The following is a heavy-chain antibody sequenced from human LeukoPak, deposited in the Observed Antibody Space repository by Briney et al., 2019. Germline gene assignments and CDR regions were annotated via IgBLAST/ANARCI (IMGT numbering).Heavy chain of an antibody. V-gene: IGHV3-7*01. CDR3: ARVGAFGGANFDY. CDR1: GFTFSSYS. Sequence: PGGSLRLSCAASGFTFSSYSMNWVRQAPGKGLEWVANIKQDGSEKYYVDSVKGRFTISRDNAKNSLYLQMNSLRAEDTAVYYCARVGAFGGANFDYWGQGTLVTVSS. J-gene: IGHJ4*02. CDR2: IKQDGSEK. D-gene: IGHD3-16*01.